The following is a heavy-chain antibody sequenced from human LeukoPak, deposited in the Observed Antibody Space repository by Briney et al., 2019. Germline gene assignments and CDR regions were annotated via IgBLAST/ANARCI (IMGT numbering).Heavy chain of an antibody. J-gene: IGHJ4*02. CDR1: GFTFSSYD. V-gene: IGHV3-23*01. CDR2: IRPSGDNT. D-gene: IGHD3-22*01. CDR3: AKGGASGYYYGLPLFDY. Sequence: GGSLRLSCAASGFTFSSYDMTWARQAPGRGLEWVSSIRPSGDNTYYGDSVKGRFTISRDNSKNTLYLQMNSLRAEDTAVYYCAKGGASGYYYGLPLFDYWGQGTLVTVSS.